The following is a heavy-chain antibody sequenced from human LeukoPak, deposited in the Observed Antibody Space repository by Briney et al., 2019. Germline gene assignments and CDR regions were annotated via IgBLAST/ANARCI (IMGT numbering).Heavy chain of an antibody. CDR1: GFTFSDYY. J-gene: IGHJ6*02. D-gene: IGHD4-17*01. CDR2: ISSSGSTI. V-gene: IGHV3-11*01. CDR3: AREGSMTTSPGMDV. Sequence: GGSLRLSCAASGFTFSDYYVSWIRQAPGKGLEWVSYISSSGSTIYYADSVKGRFTISRDNAKNSLYLQMNSLRAEDTAVYYCAREGSMTTSPGMDVWGQGTTVTVSS.